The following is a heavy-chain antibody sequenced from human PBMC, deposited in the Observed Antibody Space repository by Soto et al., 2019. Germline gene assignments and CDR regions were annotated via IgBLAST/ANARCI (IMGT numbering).Heavy chain of an antibody. CDR1: GFTFSSYA. CDR3: ARDLPNIDYYDSSGIDY. J-gene: IGHJ4*02. V-gene: IGHV3-30-3*01. CDR2: ISYDGSNK. D-gene: IGHD3-22*01. Sequence: QVQLVESGGGVVQPGRSLRLSCAASGFTFSSYAMHWVRQAPGKGLEWVAVISYDGSNKYYADSVKGRFTISRDNSKNTLYLQMNSLRADDTAVYYCARDLPNIDYYDSSGIDYWGQGTLVTVSS.